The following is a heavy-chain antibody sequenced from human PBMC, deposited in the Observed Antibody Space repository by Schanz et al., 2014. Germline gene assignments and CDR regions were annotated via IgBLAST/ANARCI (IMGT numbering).Heavy chain of an antibody. CDR1: GFGFDDYA. J-gene: IGHJ4*02. CDR2: ISYDGRNN. V-gene: IGHV3-30*18. CDR3: AKDPYDVLTGYQYYFDY. D-gene: IGHD3-9*01. Sequence: VQLVESGGGVVRPGGSLRLSCAASGFGFDDYAMSWVRQAPGNGLEWVAYISYDGRNNFQADSVKGRFTISRDNSRNTLFLQMKRLRVEDTAVYFCAKDPYDVLTGYQYYFDYWGPGRLVTVSS.